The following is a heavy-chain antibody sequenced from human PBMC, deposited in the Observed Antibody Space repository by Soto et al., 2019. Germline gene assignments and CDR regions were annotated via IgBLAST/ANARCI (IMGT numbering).Heavy chain of an antibody. Sequence: SETLSLTCAVYGGSFSGYYWSWIRQPPGKGLEWIGEINHSGSTNYNPSLKSRVTISVDTSKNQFSLKLSSVTAADTAVYYCASTPSFDPWGQGTLVTVSS. CDR3: ASTPSFDP. CDR2: INHSGST. J-gene: IGHJ5*02. CDR1: GGSFSGYY. V-gene: IGHV4-34*01.